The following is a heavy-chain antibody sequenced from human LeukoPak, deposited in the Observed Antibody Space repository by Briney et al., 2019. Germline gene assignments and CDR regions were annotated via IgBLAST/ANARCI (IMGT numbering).Heavy chain of an antibody. Sequence: GASVKVSCKTSGYNFVNYGVSWVRQAPGQGLEWMGWISAVNGDANSAHKFRGRLSMTMDTSTSTAYMELRSLSSDDTALYFCARDYKSSCSGATCLYFDYWGQGTLVTVSS. D-gene: IGHD2-15*01. J-gene: IGHJ4*02. CDR1: GYNFVNYG. CDR2: ISAVNGDA. CDR3: ARDYKSSCSGATCLYFDY. V-gene: IGHV1-18*01.